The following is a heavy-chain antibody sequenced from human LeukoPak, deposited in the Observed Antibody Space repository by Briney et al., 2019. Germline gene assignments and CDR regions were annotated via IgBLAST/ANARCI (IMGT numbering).Heavy chain of an antibody. D-gene: IGHD3-10*01. Sequence: GASVKVPCKASGYTFTSYAMHWVRQAPGQRLEWMGWINAGNGNTKYSQKFQGRVTITRDTSASTAYMELSSLRSEDTAVYYCARDLSYYGSGSYPSPDYWGQGTLVTVSS. CDR3: ARDLSYYGSGSYPSPDY. CDR1: GYTFTSYA. V-gene: IGHV1-3*01. J-gene: IGHJ4*02. CDR2: INAGNGNT.